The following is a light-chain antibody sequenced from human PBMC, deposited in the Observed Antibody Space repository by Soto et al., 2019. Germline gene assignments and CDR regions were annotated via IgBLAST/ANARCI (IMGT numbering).Light chain of an antibody. CDR3: ILYMGSGIWV. CDR2: TTA. V-gene: IGLV8-61*01. J-gene: IGLJ3*02. CDR1: SGSVSTSYY. Sequence: QTVVTQEPSFSVSPGGTVTLTCGLSSGSVSTSYYPSWYQQTPGQPPRTLIYTTATRSSGVPDRFSGSILGNKAALTITGAQADDESDYYCILYMGSGIWVFGGGSKLTV.